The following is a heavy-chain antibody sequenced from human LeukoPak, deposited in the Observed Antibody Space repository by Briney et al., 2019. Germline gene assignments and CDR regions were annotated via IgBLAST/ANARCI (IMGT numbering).Heavy chain of an antibody. CDR3: ATGRDADSARGYYDMDV. D-gene: IGHD5-24*01. J-gene: IGHJ6*02. CDR2: IYSGGST. V-gene: IGHV4-4*07. Sequence: SETLSLTCTVSGGSITGYYWTWIRQPAGKGLEWIGRIYSGGSTNYNPPLKSRVTMSVDTSKNQFSLKLSSVTAADTAVYYCATGRDADSARGYYDMDVWGQGTTVTVSS. CDR1: GGSITGYY.